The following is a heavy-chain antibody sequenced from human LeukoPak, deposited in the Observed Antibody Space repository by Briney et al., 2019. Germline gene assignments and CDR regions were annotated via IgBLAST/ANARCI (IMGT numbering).Heavy chain of an antibody. CDR3: ARRQATTTSFDI. D-gene: IGHD1-26*01. V-gene: IGHV1-2*02. CDR2: INPNSGGT. CDR1: GYTFTGYY. J-gene: IGHJ3*02. Sequence: ASVKVSCKASGYTFTGYYMHWVRQAPGQGLEWMGWINPNSGGTNYAQKFQGRVTMTRDTSISTAYMELSRLRSDDTAVYYCARRQATTTSFDIWGQGTMVTVSS.